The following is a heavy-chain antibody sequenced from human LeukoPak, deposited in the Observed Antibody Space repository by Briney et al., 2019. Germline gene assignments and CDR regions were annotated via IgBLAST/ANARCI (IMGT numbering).Heavy chain of an antibody. Sequence: GGSLRLSCAGSGFTFSTNWMVWVRQAPGKGLEWVANIKQDGSEKYYVDSVKGRFSISIDNVKNSLHLQMNSLRAEDTAVYYCARDSSSWLGAFDIWGQGTMVTVSS. V-gene: IGHV3-7*01. CDR3: ARDSSSWLGAFDI. J-gene: IGHJ3*02. CDR2: IKQDGSEK. D-gene: IGHD6-13*01. CDR1: GFTFSTNW.